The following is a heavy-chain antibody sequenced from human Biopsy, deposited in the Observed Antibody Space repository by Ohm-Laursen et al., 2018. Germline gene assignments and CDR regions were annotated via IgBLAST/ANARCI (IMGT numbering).Heavy chain of an antibody. Sequence: GTLSLTCTVSGDSISSYYWSWIRQSPGKGLEWIGYVYYTGSTGYNPSLQSRVTIAVDTSKNHFSLRLRSVTPADTAIYYCARDRGYYSDRTVPGYFDLWGRGTLVTVSS. J-gene: IGHJ2*01. D-gene: IGHD3-22*01. CDR2: VYYTGST. CDR3: ARDRGYYSDRTVPGYFDL. CDR1: GDSISSYY. V-gene: IGHV4-59*01.